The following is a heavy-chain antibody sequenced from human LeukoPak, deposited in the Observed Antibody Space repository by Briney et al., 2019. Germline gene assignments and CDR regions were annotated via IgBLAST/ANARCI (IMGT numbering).Heavy chain of an antibody. J-gene: IGHJ6*03. CDR3: ARWGRWLRSYMDV. Sequence: PGGSLRLSCAASGFTFDDYAMHWVRQAPGKGLEWVSGISWHSGSIGYADSVKGRFTISRDNAKNSLCLQMNNLRAEDTAVYYCARWGRWLRSYMDVWGKGTTVTVSS. CDR2: ISWHSGSI. CDR1: GFTFDDYA. V-gene: IGHV3-9*01. D-gene: IGHD5-24*01.